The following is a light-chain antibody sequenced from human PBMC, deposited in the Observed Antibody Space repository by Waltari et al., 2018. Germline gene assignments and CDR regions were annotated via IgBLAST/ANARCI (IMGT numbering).Light chain of an antibody. J-gene: IGLJ2*01. CDR1: SLRSYY. Sequence: SSELTQDPAVSVALGQTVRITCHGDSLRSYYASWYQQKPGQAPVLVIYGKNNRPSGIPDRFSGSSSGTTATLTITGAQAEDEADYCCNSRDSSGDHVVFGGGTKLTVL. V-gene: IGLV3-19*01. CDR2: GKN. CDR3: NSRDSSGDHVV.